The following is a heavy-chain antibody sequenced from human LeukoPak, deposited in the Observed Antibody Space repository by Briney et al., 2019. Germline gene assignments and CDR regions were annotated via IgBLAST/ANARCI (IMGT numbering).Heavy chain of an antibody. J-gene: IGHJ4*02. CDR2: IIPIFGTA. D-gene: IGHD2-15*01. Sequence: ASVKVSCKASGYTFTNYTLNWVRQAPGQGLEWMGGIIPIFGTANYAQKFQGRVTITADESTSTAYMELSSLRSEDTAVYYCAREEGYCSGGSCFFDYWGQGTLVTVSS. CDR3: AREEGYCSGGSCFFDY. V-gene: IGHV1-69*13. CDR1: GYTFTNYT.